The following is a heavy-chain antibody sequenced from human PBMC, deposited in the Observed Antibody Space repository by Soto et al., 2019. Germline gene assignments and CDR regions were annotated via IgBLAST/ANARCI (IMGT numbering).Heavy chain of an antibody. CDR3: ARNLGAYVGGMDV. V-gene: IGHV3-23*01. D-gene: IGHD1-26*01. Sequence: VHLLESGGGLVQPGGSLRLSCAASGFTFNIYAMRWVRQAPGKGLEWVSAISGSGSDTYYADSVKGRFTISRDNSKTTLSLQMNSLRAEDTAVYYCARNLGAYVGGMDVWGQGTTVTVSS. CDR1: GFTFNIYA. CDR2: ISGSGSDT. J-gene: IGHJ6*02.